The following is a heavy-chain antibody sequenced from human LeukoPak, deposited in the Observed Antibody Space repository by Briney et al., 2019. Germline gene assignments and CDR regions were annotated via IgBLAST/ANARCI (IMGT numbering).Heavy chain of an antibody. D-gene: IGHD1-7*01. CDR1: GGSISSYY. CDR3: ARQTGTTRYGMDV. CDR2: IYYSGST. Sequence: SETLSLTCTVSGGSISSYYWSWIRQPPGKGLEWIGHIYYSGSTNYNPSLKSRVTISVDTSKNQFSLKLSSVTAADTAVYYCARQTGTTRYGMDVWGQGTTVTVSS. J-gene: IGHJ6*02. V-gene: IGHV4-59*08.